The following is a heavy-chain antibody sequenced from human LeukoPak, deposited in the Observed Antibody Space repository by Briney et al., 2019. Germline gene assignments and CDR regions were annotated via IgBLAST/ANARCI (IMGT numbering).Heavy chain of an antibody. D-gene: IGHD5-12*01. J-gene: IGHJ6*03. CDR2: INHSGST. Sequence: SGTLSLTCAVSGGSFSGYYWSWIRQPPGKGLEWIGEINHSGSTNYNPSLKSRVTISVDTSKNQFSLKLSSVTAADTAVYYCATNPPDIVATTYYYYMDVWGKGTTVTVSS. V-gene: IGHV4-34*01. CDR1: GGSFSGYY. CDR3: ATNPPDIVATTYYYYMDV.